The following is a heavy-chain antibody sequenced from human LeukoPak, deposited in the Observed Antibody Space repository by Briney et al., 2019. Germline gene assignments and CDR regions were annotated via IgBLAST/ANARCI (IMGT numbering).Heavy chain of an antibody. CDR1: GFTFSTYW. CDR3: ARDPTIFGVVISGWFDP. V-gene: IGHV3-7*01. J-gene: IGHJ5*02. CDR2: IKQDGSEK. Sequence: PGGSLRLSCAASGFTFSTYWMSWVRQAPGKGLERVANIKQDGSEKYYVDSVKGRFTISRDNAKNSLYLQMNSLRAEDTGVYYCARDPTIFGVVISGWFDPWGQGALVTVSS. D-gene: IGHD3-3*01.